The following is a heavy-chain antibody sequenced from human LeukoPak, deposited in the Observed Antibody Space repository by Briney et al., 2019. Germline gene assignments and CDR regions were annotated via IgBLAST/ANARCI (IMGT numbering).Heavy chain of an antibody. CDR1: GYTFTSYY. Sequence: ASVKVSCKASGYTFTSYYMHWVRQAPGQGLEWMGIISPSGGSTSYAQKFQGRVTMTRDMSTSTVYMELSSLRSEDTAVYYCARDTGVYGSGSYLYYYYYYMDVWGKGTTVTVSS. CDR3: ARDTGVYGSGSYLYYYYYYMDV. D-gene: IGHD3-10*01. CDR2: ISPSGGST. V-gene: IGHV1-46*01. J-gene: IGHJ6*03.